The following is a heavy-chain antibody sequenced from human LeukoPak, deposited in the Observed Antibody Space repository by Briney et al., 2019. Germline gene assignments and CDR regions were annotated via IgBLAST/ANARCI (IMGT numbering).Heavy chain of an antibody. CDR3: ARDRYSNPYYFDY. CDR1: GGSISSSSYY. D-gene: IGHD6-13*01. Sequence: PSETLSLTCTVSGGSISSSSYYWGWIRQPPGKGLEWIGSIYYSGSTNYNPSLNSRVTISVDTSKNQFSLKLSSVAAADTAVYYCARDRYSNPYYFDYWGQGTLVTVSS. J-gene: IGHJ4*02. CDR2: IYYSGST. V-gene: IGHV4-39*07.